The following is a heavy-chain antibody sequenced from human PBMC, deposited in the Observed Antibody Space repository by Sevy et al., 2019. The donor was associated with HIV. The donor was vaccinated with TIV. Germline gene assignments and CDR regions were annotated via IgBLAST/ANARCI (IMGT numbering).Heavy chain of an antibody. Sequence: SETLSLTCSVSGNSLSSDDYYWSWVRQPPGKGLEWIAYFFHSDSPKYRPSLKSRLTISIDTSKNLFSLKVTSVTAAGSAGYYCARSQNVDSAPVDYWGQGTPVTVSS. CDR1: GNSLSSDDYY. J-gene: IGHJ4*02. CDR2: FFHSDSP. D-gene: IGHD5-18*01. V-gene: IGHV4-30-4*08. CDR3: ARSQNVDSAPVDY.